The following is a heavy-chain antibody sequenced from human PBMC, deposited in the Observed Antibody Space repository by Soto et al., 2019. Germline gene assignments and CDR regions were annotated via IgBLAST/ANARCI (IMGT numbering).Heavy chain of an antibody. CDR2: IYHSGST. CDR3: ARVPRHCSSTSSQYFDY. J-gene: IGHJ4*02. CDR1: GGSISSSNW. D-gene: IGHD2-2*01. Sequence: QVQLQESGPGLVKPSGTLSLTCAVSGGSISSSNWWSWVRQPPGKGLEWIGEIYHSGSTNYNPSLKSRVTISVDKSKNQFSLKLSSVTASDTAVYYCARVPRHCSSTSSQYFDYWGQGTLVTVSS. V-gene: IGHV4-4*02.